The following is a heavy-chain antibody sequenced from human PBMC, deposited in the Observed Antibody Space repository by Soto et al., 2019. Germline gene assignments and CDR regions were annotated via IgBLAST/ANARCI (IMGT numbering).Heavy chain of an antibody. CDR3: AKALGVVGATRSYYFDY. J-gene: IGHJ4*02. V-gene: IGHV3-23*01. CDR1: GFTSSSYA. D-gene: IGHD1-26*01. Sequence: GGSLRLSCAASGFTSSSYAMSWVRQAPGKGLEWVSAISGSGGSTYYADSVKGRFTKSRNNPKNAVYLQMNSLRAEDTAVYYCAKALGVVGATRSYYFDYWGQGTLVTVSS. CDR2: ISGSGGST.